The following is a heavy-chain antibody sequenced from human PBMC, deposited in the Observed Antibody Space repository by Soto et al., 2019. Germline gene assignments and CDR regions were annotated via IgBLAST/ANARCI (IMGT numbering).Heavy chain of an antibody. D-gene: IGHD6-19*01. CDR1: GFTVSSNY. Sequence: EVQLVESGGGLVQPGGSLRLSCGASGFTVSSNYMSWVRQAPGKGLEWVSVIYSDGSTYYADSVKGRFTISRHNSKNTLYLQMNSLTTEDTAVYYCARGVFSSGWSSFDYWGQGTLVTVSS. CDR2: IYSDGST. J-gene: IGHJ4*02. V-gene: IGHV3-53*04. CDR3: ARGVFSSGWSSFDY.